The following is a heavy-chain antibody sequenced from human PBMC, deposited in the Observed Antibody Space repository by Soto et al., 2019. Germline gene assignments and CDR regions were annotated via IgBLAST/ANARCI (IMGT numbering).Heavy chain of an antibody. CDR2: IYYSGTT. CDR1: GYSISSSNW. D-gene: IGHD1-26*01. Sequence: SETLSPTCAVSGYSISSSNWWGWIRQPPGKGLEWIGYIYYSGTTYYNPSLKSRVTMSVDTSKNQFSLKLTSVTAVDTAVYYCARREIQGPIDYWGQGTLVTVSS. V-gene: IGHV4-28*01. CDR3: ARREIQGPIDY. J-gene: IGHJ4*02.